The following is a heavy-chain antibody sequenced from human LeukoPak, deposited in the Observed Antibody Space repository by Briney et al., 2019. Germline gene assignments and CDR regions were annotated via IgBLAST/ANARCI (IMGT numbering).Heavy chain of an antibody. J-gene: IGHJ4*02. Sequence: GGSLRLSCAASGFTFSNSAMSWVRQAPGKGLEWVSALTGSGGGTYYADSVKGRFTISRDNSKNTMYLQMNSLRAEDAAVYYCAKEAVEYFDYWGQGNLVTVPS. CDR2: LTGSGGGT. CDR1: GFTFSNSA. CDR3: AKEAVEYFDY. V-gene: IGHV3-23*01.